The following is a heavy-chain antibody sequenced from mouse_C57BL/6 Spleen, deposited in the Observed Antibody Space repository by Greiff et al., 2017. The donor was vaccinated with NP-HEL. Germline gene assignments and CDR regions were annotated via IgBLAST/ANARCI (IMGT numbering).Heavy chain of an antibody. CDR1: GYTFTSYW. CDR3: ARSGYGYDVGYYAMDY. D-gene: IGHD2-2*01. CDR2: IDPSDSYN. Sequence: QVQLQQPGAELVMPGASVKLSCKASGYTFTSYWMHWVKQRPGQGLEWIGEIDPSDSYNNYNQKFKGKSTLTVDKSSSTAYMQLSSLTSEDSAVYYCARSGYGYDVGYYAMDYWGQGTSVTVSS. V-gene: IGHV1-69*01. J-gene: IGHJ4*01.